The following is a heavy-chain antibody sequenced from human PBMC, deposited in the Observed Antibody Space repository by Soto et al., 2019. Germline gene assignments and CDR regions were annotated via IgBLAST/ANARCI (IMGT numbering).Heavy chain of an antibody. V-gene: IGHV4-59*01. CDR1: CDTIPSYY. D-gene: IGHD3-22*01. J-gene: IGHJ5*02. CDR3: ARGFYDTGGYSSPFDT. Sequence: SETLSLTCSISCDTIPSYYWNWIPPPPRKRLEWIGYMYYTGSTRYNPSLGSRVTFSVDASKNQFSLNLSSVTAADTAVYYCARGFYDTGGYSSPFDTWGQGILVTVSS. CDR2: MYYTGST.